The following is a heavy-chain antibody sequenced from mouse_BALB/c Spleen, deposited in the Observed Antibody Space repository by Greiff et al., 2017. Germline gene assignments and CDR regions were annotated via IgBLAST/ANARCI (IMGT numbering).Heavy chain of an antibody. J-gene: IGHJ1*01. V-gene: IGHV3-8*02. CDR2: ISYSGST. Sequence: EVQLVESGPSLVKPSQTLSLTCSVTGDSITSGYWNWIRKFPGNKLEYMGYISYSGSTYYNPSLKSRISITRDTSKNQYYLQLNSVTTEDTATYYCARYDYGYEDWYFDVWGAGTTVTVSS. CDR1: GDSITSGY. D-gene: IGHD1-2*01. CDR3: ARYDYGYEDWYFDV.